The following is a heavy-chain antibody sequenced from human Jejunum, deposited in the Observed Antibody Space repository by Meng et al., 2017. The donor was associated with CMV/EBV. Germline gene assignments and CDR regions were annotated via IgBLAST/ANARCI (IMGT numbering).Heavy chain of an antibody. D-gene: IGHD6-6*01. Sequence: SCVAYVLNFSTDAMNWVRQAPGKGLEWVSGITSSGDAYYADSVKGRFTISRDNSKSTQYLQLNSLRAEDTALYYCTSGRPGDFGHWAEGTLVTVSS. J-gene: IGHJ4*02. CDR2: ITSSGDA. CDR3: TSGRPGDFGH. CDR1: VLNFSTDA. V-gene: IGHV3-23*01.